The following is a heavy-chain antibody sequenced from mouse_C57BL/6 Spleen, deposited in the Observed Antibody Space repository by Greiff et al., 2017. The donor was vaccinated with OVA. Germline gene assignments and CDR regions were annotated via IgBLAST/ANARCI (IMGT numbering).Heavy chain of an antibody. Sequence: QVQLQQPGAELVRPGSSVKLSCKASGYTFPSSWMHWVKQRPIQGLEWIGNIDPSDSETHYNQKFKDKATLTVDKSSSTAYMQLSSLTTEDSAVYYGAREGSRSYAMDYWGEGTPVTDSS. CDR1: GYTFPSSW. D-gene: IGHD1-1*01. CDR2: IDPSDSET. J-gene: IGHJ4*01. V-gene: IGHV1-52*01. CDR3: AREGSRSYAMDY.